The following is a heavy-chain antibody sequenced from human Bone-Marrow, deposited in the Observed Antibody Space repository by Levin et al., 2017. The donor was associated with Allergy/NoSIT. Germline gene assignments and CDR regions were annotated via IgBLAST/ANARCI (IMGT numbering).Heavy chain of an antibody. V-gene: IGHV3-9*01. J-gene: IGHJ6*02. Sequence: SLKISCAASGFMFDDFAMHWVRLVPGKGLEWVSGISWNSGSVGYGDSVNGRFIISRDNAKKVLYLQLDSLRGEDTAVYFCAKDKEGGGTAGYYYYYGLDVWGQGTTVTVSS. D-gene: IGHD1-7*01. CDR1: GFMFDDFA. CDR2: ISWNSGSV. CDR3: AKDKEGGGTAGYYYYYGLDV.